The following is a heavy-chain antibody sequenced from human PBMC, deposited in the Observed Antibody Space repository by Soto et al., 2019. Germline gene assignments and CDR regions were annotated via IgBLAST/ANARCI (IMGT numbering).Heavy chain of an antibody. CDR2: IIPIFGTA. V-gene: IGHV1-69*06. CDR1: GGTFSSYA. Sequence: SVKVSCKASGGTFSSYAISWVRQAPGQGLEWMGGIIPIFGTANYAQKFQGRVTITADKSTSTAYVELSSLRSEDTAVYYCARIGARGYSYGHNWFDPWGQGTLVTVSS. J-gene: IGHJ5*02. D-gene: IGHD5-18*01. CDR3: ARIGARGYSYGHNWFDP.